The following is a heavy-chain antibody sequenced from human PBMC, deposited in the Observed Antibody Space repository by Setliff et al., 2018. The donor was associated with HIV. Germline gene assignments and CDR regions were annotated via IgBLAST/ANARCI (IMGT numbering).Heavy chain of an antibody. CDR2: IFYSGST. CDR3: ARDHKYYYDSSGLDY. J-gene: IGHJ4*02. V-gene: IGHV4-39*07. Sequence: PSETLSLTCTVSGGSITSSTYYWDWTRQPPGKGLEWIGSIFYSGSTYYNPSVKSRVTISIDTSKNQFSLRLSSVTAADTAVYYCARDHKYYYDSSGLDYWGQGTLVTVSS. D-gene: IGHD3-22*01. CDR1: GGSITSSTYY.